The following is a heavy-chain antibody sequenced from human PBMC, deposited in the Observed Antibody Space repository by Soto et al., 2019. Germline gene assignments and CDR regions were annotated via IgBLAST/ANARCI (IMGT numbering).Heavy chain of an antibody. J-gene: IGHJ4*02. CDR3: EKMERTQLWLLVQN. V-gene: IGHV4-31*03. CDR2: ITYGGSI. D-gene: IGHD5-18*01. CDR1: GASITNDAFF. Sequence: SETLSLTCTVTGASITNDAFFWTWVRQHPEKGLEWLAYITYGGSIYYDPSLRSRLTVSIDKSKSQFSLNVRSVTAADTAVYYCEKMERTQLWLLVQNWGQGLLVTVSS.